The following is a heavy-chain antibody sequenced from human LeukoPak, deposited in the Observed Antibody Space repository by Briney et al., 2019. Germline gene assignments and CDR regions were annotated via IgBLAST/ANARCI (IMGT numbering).Heavy chain of an antibody. V-gene: IGHV3-7*03. J-gene: IGHJ6*03. CDR1: GFTFSSYW. Sequence: PGGSLRLSCAASGFTFSSYWMSWVRQAPGKGLEWVANIKQDGSEKYYVDSVKGRFTISRDNSKNSLYLQMNSLRTEDTALHYCAKDRIAAAGTNYYYYYMDVWGKGTTVTVSS. D-gene: IGHD6-13*01. CDR2: IKQDGSEK. CDR3: AKDRIAAAGTNYYYYYMDV.